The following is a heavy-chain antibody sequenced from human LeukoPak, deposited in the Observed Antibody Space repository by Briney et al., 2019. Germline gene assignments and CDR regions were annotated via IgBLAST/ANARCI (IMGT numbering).Heavy chain of an antibody. Sequence: GGSLRLSCAASGFDFSAYAINWVRQAPGKGLEWVSSISTMSNYIFYGDSVKGRFTISRDNAKNSVYLQMNSLRPEDTAVYYCSRDRLGGLDLWGQGTLVTVSS. J-gene: IGHJ5*02. V-gene: IGHV3-21*01. CDR3: SRDRLGGLDL. D-gene: IGHD5-12*01. CDR2: ISTMSNYI. CDR1: GFDFSAYA.